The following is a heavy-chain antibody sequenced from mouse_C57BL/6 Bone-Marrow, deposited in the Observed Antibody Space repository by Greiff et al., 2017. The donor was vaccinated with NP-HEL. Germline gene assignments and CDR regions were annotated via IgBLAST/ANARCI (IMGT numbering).Heavy chain of an antibody. CDR1: GYTFTSHW. CDR3: ARDDYDPPWIAY. Sequence: VQLQQSGPELVRPGASVKISCKAPGYTFTSHWMQWVRQRPGQGLEWIGEIFPGSGSTYYNEKFKGKATLTVDTSSSTAYMQLSSLTSVDSAVYFCARDDYDPPWIAYWGQGTLVTVSA. J-gene: IGHJ3*01. CDR2: IFPGSGST. V-gene: IGHV1-56*01. D-gene: IGHD2-4*01.